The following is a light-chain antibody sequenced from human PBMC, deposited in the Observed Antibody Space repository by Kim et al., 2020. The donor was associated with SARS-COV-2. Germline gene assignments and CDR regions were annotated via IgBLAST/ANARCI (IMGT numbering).Light chain of an antibody. Sequence: EIVMTQSPATLSVSPGERATLSCRASQSVSSNLAWYQEKPGQAPRLLIYGASTRATGIPARFSGSGSGTEFTLTISSLQSEDFAAYYCQQYNNWPPEYTFGQGTKLEI. V-gene: IGKV3-15*01. CDR2: GAS. CDR1: QSVSSN. J-gene: IGKJ2*01. CDR3: QQYNNWPPEYT.